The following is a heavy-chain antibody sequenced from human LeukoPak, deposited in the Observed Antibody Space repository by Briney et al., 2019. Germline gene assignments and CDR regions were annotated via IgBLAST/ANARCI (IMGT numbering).Heavy chain of an antibody. CDR2: IKSKTDGGTT. J-gene: IGHJ4*02. D-gene: IGHD3-22*01. V-gene: IGHV3-15*01. Sequence: GGALRLSCAASLFTLSNAWMSCVRQAPGKGREWVCRIKSKTDGGTTEYAAPVKGRFTISRDDSKNTLYLQMNSLKTEDTAVYYCTTDRYYDLTGHDYWGQGTLVTVSS. CDR1: LFTLSNAW. CDR3: TTDRYYDLTGHDY.